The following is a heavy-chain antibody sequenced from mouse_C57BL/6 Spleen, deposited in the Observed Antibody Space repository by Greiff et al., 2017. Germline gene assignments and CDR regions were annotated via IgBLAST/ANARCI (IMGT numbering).Heavy chain of an antibody. D-gene: IGHD2-5*01. CDR2: IHPNSGST. CDR1: GYTFTSYW. Sequence: VQLQQPGAELVKPGASVKLSCKASGYTFTSYWMHWVKQRPGQGLEWIGMIHPNSGSTNYNEKFKSKATLTVDKSSSTAYMQLSSLTSEDSAVYYCAPMGSYSNRYFDVWGTGTTVTVSS. J-gene: IGHJ1*03. CDR3: APMGSYSNRYFDV. V-gene: IGHV1-64*01.